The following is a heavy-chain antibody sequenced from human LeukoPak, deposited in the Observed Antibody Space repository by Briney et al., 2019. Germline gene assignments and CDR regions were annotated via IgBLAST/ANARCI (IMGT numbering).Heavy chain of an antibody. CDR3: ARDPYYDYVWGSYRSLYYYYGMDV. V-gene: IGHV1-18*01. CDR2: ISAYNGNT. D-gene: IGHD3-16*02. CDR1: GGTFTSYG. J-gene: IGHJ6*02. Sequence: ASVKVSCKASGGTFTSYGISWVRQAPGQGLEWMGWISAYNGNTNYAQKLQGRVTMTTDTSTSTAYMELRSLRSDDTAVYYCARDPYYDYVWGSYRSLYYYYGMDVWGQGTTVTVSS.